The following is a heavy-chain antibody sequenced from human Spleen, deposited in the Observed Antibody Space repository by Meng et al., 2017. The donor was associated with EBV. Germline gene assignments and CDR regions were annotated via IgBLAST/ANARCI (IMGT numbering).Heavy chain of an antibody. Sequence: QVHLRESGPGLVNLSQTRSLTCAVSGGSISSGGYYWSWIRQPPGKGLEWIGYIYYSGSTYYNPSLKSRVTISVDTSKNQFSLKLSSVTAADTAVYYCAREGGRRVDYWGQGTLVTVSS. CDR1: GGSISSGGYY. CDR3: AREGGRRVDY. V-gene: IGHV4-30-4*01. CDR2: IYYSGST. D-gene: IGHD3-16*01. J-gene: IGHJ4*02.